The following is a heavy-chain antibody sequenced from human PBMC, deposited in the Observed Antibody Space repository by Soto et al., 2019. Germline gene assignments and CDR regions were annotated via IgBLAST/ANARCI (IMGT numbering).Heavy chain of an antibody. Sequence: QVQLVESGGGVVQPGRSVRLTCAASGFIFSGSGMHWVRQAPGKGLEWVALISYDGSRTYYADSVRDRFTISRDNGQNTLYLQMNSLRAEDTAVYFCARWVGGSMYDNSGKYDSWGQGTLVIVSS. D-gene: IGHD3-22*01. CDR3: ARWVGGSMYDNSGKYDS. CDR2: ISYDGSRT. CDR1: GFIFSGSG. J-gene: IGHJ5*01. V-gene: IGHV3-30*03.